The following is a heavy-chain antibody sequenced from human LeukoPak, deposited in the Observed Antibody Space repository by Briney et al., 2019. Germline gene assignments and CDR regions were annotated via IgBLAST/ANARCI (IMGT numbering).Heavy chain of an antibody. CDR1: GYTFTSYG. Sequence: ASVKVSCKASGYTFTSYGISWVRQAPGQGLEWMGWISAYNGNTNYAQKLQGRVTMTTDTSTSTAYMELRSLRSDDTAVYYCARGLRITMIVVVENGAFDIWGQGTMVTVSS. D-gene: IGHD3-22*01. V-gene: IGHV1-18*01. J-gene: IGHJ3*02. CDR2: ISAYNGNT. CDR3: ARGLRITMIVVVENGAFDI.